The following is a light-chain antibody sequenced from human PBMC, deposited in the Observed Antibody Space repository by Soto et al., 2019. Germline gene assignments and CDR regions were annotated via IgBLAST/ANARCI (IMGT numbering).Light chain of an antibody. Sequence: EIVLTQSPATLSLSPGERATLSCRASQSLSSQLAWYQQKPGQAPRLLIHDASTRATGIPARLSGSGSATDFTLTISSLEPEDFAVYYCQQRRNWPLTFGGGTKVEIK. V-gene: IGKV3-11*01. CDR2: DAS. J-gene: IGKJ4*01. CDR1: QSLSSQ. CDR3: QQRRNWPLT.